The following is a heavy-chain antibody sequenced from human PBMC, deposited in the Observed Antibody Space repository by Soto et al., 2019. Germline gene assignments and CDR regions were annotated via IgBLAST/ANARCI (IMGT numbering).Heavy chain of an antibody. CDR2: ISYDGSNK. J-gene: IGHJ4*02. CDR1: GFTFSSYG. V-gene: IGHV3-30*18. Sequence: VGSLRLSGAASGFTFSSYGMHWVRQAPGKGLEWVAVISYDGSNKYYADSVKGRFTISRDNSKNTLYLQMNSLRAEDTAVYYCAKGYGYYFDYWGQGTLVTVSS. D-gene: IGHD5-18*01. CDR3: AKGYGYYFDY.